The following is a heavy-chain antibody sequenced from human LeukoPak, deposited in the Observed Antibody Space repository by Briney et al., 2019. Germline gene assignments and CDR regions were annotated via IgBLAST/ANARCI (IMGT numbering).Heavy chain of an antibody. CDR1: GFTCSNYE. J-gene: IGHJ4*02. V-gene: IGHV3-48*03. CDR2: ISSSGFTI. CDR3: ARGTLRTTPDY. D-gene: IGHD1-1*01. Sequence: GGSLRLPCAASGFTCSNYEMHWVRQAPGKGLEWISYISSSGFTIYYADSVKGRFTISRDNARNSLYLQMNSLRADDTAVYYCARGTLRTTPDYWGQGTLVTVSS.